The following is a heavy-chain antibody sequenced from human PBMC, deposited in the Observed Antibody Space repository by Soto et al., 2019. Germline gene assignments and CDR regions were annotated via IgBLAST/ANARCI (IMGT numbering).Heavy chain of an antibody. CDR3: AREARGSIKGRDYYYGMDV. V-gene: IGHV3-33*01. CDR2: IWYDGSNK. CDR1: GFTFSSYG. D-gene: IGHD2-2*01. J-gene: IGHJ6*02. Sequence: GGSLRLSCAASGFTFSSYGMHWVRQAPGKGLEWVAVIWYDGSNKYYADSVKGRFTISRDNSKNTLYLQMNSLRAEDTAVYYCAREARGSIKGRDYYYGMDVWGQGTTVTVSS.